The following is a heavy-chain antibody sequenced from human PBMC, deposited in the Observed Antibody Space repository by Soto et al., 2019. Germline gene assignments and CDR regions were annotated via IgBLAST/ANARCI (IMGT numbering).Heavy chain of an antibody. D-gene: IGHD6-6*01. CDR3: ARGLATLPVFAFDV. CDR2: IYWSGDE. CDR1: GFSLSTSGVG. V-gene: IGHV2-5*01. Sequence: QMTLKESGPTLVKPTQTLTLTCSFSGFSLSTSGVGVGWVRQPPGKALEWLALIYWSGDEHYRASLKSRLTITKATSKNQVVLIMTNMDPVDTAKYYCARGLATLPVFAFDVWGQGTTVTVSS. J-gene: IGHJ3*01.